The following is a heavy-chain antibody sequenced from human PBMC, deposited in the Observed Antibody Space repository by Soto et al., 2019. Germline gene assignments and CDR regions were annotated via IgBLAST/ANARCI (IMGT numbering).Heavy chain of an antibody. CDR1: GYTFTSNY. CDR2: INPSGGNT. Sequence: QVQLVQSRAEVKKPGASVKVSCKASGYTFTSNYIHWVRRAPGQGLEWMGTINPSGGNTNYAQKFQGRVTVTRDTSTSTVYMDLSSLTSEDTAVYYCARDHSISSSGAWWLDPWGQGTLVTVSS. J-gene: IGHJ5*02. D-gene: IGHD6-13*01. V-gene: IGHV1-46*01. CDR3: ARDHSISSSGAWWLDP.